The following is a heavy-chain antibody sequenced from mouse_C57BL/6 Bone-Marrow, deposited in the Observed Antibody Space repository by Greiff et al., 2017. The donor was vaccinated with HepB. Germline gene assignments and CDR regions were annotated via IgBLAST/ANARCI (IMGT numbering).Heavy chain of an antibody. J-gene: IGHJ3*01. CDR3: ASYYYGSSSWFAY. CDR2: IWGVGST. Sequence: QVQLKESGPGLVAPSQSLSITCTVSGFSFTSYGVDWVRQSPGKGLEWLGVIWGVGSTNYNSALKSRLSISKDNSKGQVFLKMNSLQADDTAMYYCASYYYGSSSWFAYWGQGTLVTVSA. D-gene: IGHD1-1*01. V-gene: IGHV2-6*01. CDR1: GFSFTSYG.